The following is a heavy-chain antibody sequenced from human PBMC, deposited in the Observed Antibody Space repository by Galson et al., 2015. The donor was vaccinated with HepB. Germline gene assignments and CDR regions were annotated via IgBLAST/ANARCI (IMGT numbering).Heavy chain of an antibody. D-gene: IGHD1-14*01. Sequence: SLRLSCAASGFTFSSYAMSWVRRAPGKGLEWLSSITNSGSYMYYADSVKGRFTISRDNARNSLYLQVTCLRAEDTAMYYCTRDKTGRNWFDPWGQGTLVTVSS. V-gene: IGHV3-21*01. CDR3: TRDKTGRNWFDP. CDR1: GFTFSSYA. CDR2: ITNSGSYM. J-gene: IGHJ5*02.